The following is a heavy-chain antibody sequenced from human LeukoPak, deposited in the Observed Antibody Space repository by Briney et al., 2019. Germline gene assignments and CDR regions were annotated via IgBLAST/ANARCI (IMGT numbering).Heavy chain of an antibody. Sequence: GGSLRLSCAASGFTFSSYSMNWVRQAPGKGLEWVSSISSSSSYIYYADSVKGRFTISRDNAKNSLYLQMNSLRVEDTALYHCARVSADAFDIWGQGTMVTASS. CDR2: ISSSSSYI. CDR1: GFTFSSYS. CDR3: ARVSADAFDI. V-gene: IGHV3-21*04. J-gene: IGHJ3*02.